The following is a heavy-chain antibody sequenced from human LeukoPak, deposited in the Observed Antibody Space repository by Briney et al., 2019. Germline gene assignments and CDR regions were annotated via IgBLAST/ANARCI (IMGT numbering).Heavy chain of an antibody. J-gene: IGHJ5*02. D-gene: IGHD2-2*01. CDR3: ARGGYCSSTSCSFDP. CDR1: GFTFSNYG. V-gene: IGHV3-33*01. Sequence: PGGSLRLSCAASGFTFSNYGMHWVRQAPGKGLEWVAVIWYNGNNKYYADSVKGRFTISRDNSKNTLYLQMNSLRAEDTAVYYCARGGYCSSTSCSFDPWGQGTLVTVSS. CDR2: IWYNGNNK.